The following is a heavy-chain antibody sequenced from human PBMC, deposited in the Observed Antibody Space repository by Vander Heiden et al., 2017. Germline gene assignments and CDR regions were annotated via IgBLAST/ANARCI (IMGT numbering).Heavy chain of an antibody. J-gene: IGHJ3*02. Sequence: QVQLVESGGGVGQPGRSLRLSCAAPGFTFVTYVMNWVRQAPGKGLEWVAVISYDGSNKYYADSVKGRFTISRDNSKNTLYLQMDNLRAEDTAVYYCARSPYSGNYYGAFDIWGQGTMVTVSS. V-gene: IGHV3-30*03. CDR2: ISYDGSNK. D-gene: IGHD1-26*01. CDR1: GFTFVTYV. CDR3: ARSPYSGNYYGAFDI.